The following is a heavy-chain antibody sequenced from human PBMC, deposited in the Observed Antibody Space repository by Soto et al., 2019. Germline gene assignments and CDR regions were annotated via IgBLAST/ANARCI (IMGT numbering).Heavy chain of an antibody. CDR3: ARDYYDSSGYYAEYFQH. J-gene: IGHJ1*01. CDR1: GGSFSGYY. V-gene: IGHV4-34*01. CDR2: INHSGST. Sequence: SETLSLTCAVYGGSFSGYYWSWIRQPPGKGLEWIGEINHSGSTNYNPSLKSRVTISGDTSKNQFSLKLSSVTAADTAVYYCARDYYDSSGYYAEYFQHWGQGTLVTVSS. D-gene: IGHD3-22*01.